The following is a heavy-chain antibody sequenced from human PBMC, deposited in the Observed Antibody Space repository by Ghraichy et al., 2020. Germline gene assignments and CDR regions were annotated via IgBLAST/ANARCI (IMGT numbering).Heavy chain of an antibody. Sequence: SETLSLTCAVSGGVIGAGGYSWSWIRQSPGKGLEWVGYTYHDGTTHLNPSLKNRVTILVDKSKNQFSLNLSSLTAADTAVYYCARGAHDYAFDFWGQGAPVTVTS. D-gene: IGHD4-17*01. V-gene: IGHV4-30-2*06. J-gene: IGHJ4*02. CDR1: GGVIGAGGYS. CDR3: ARGAHDYAFDF. CDR2: TYHDGTT.